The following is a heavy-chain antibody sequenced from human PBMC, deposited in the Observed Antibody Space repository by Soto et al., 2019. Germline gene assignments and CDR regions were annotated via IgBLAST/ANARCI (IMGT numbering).Heavy chain of an antibody. Sequence: EASVKLSCEASGGTFSSYAISWARQAPGQGLEWVGGIIPIFGTANYAQKFQGRVTITAGESTSTAYMELSSLRSEDTAVYYCASTTYYYGSGRYLGYYYGMDVWGQGTTVTVSS. J-gene: IGHJ6*02. V-gene: IGHV1-69*13. D-gene: IGHD3-10*01. CDR3: ASTTYYYGSGRYLGYYYGMDV. CDR1: GGTFSSYA. CDR2: IIPIFGTA.